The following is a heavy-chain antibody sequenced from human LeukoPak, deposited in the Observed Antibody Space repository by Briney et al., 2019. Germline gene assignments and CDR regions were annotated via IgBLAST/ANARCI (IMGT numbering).Heavy chain of an antibody. CDR1: GFTLSNYD. V-gene: IGHV3-13*04. CDR2: IGRHGDT. D-gene: IGHD3-22*01. Sequence: PGGSLRLSCAASGFTLSNYDMHWVRQPTGKGLEWVSAIGRHGDTYYADSVKGRFTISRDNAKNSLYLQMNSLRAEDTAVYYCARDLIHRSGEANYWGWGTLVTVSS. CDR3: ARDLIHRSGEANY. J-gene: IGHJ4*02.